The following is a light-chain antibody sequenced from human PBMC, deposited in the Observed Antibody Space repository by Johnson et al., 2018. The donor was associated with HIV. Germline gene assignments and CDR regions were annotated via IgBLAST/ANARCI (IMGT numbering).Light chain of an antibody. J-gene: IGLJ1*01. CDR3: GTWDSSLSVYV. CDR1: SSNIGSNY. V-gene: IGLV1-51*01. CDR2: DNN. Sequence: QSALTQPPSVSAAPGQKVTISCSGSSSNIGSNYLSWFQQLPGTAPKLLIYDNNKRPSGIPDRFSGSKSGTSATLGITGLQTGDEADYYCGTWDSSLSVYVFGTGTEVTV.